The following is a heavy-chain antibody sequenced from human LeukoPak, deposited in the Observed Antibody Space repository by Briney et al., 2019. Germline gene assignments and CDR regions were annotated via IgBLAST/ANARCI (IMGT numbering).Heavy chain of an antibody. Sequence: GGSLRLSCAASGFTFSSYSMNWVRQAPGKGLEWVSSISGSSSYIYYADSVKGRFTISRDNSKNTLYLQMNSLRSEDTAVYYCASRGGYSSSWPYYWGQGTLVTVSS. CDR2: ISGSSSYI. CDR3: ASRGGYSSSWPYY. CDR1: GFTFSSYS. J-gene: IGHJ4*02. D-gene: IGHD6-13*01. V-gene: IGHV3-21*04.